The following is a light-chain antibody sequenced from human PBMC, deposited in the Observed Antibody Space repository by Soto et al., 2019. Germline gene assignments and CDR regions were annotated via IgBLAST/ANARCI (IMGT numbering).Light chain of an antibody. CDR3: QQYFSTPIT. V-gene: IGKV4-1*01. J-gene: IGKJ4*01. CDR1: QSVLYSSNNKNY. CDR2: WAS. Sequence: DIVMTQSPDSLAVSLGERVTINCKSTQSVLYSSNNKNYLAWFQQKPGQPPKLLIYWASTRQSGVPARFSGSGSGTDFTLTISGLQAEDVAVYYCQQYFSTPITFGGGTKVEIK.